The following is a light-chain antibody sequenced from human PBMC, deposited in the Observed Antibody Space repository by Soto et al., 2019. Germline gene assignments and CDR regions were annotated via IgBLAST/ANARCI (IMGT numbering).Light chain of an antibody. CDR1: QSVRSS. CDR3: QQGSNWPPT. Sequence: EIVLTQSPATLSLSTGERATLSCRASQSVRSSLAWYQQQPGQAPRLLIFDASNRATGIPPRFSGSGSGTDFTLTISSLEPEDFVVYYCQQGSNWPPTFGQGTKV. CDR2: DAS. V-gene: IGKV3-11*01. J-gene: IGKJ1*01.